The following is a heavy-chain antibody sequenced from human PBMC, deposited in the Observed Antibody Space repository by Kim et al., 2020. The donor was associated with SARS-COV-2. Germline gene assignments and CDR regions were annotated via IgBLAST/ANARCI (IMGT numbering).Heavy chain of an antibody. Sequence: GGSLRLSWAASGFTFSSYAMSWVRQAPGKGLEWVSAISGSGGSTYYADSVKGRFTISRDNSKNTLYLQMNSLRAEDTAVYYCAKGPWYYYGSGNAFDIWGQGTMVTVSS. V-gene: IGHV3-23*01. CDR1: GFTFSSYA. CDR2: ISGSGGST. J-gene: IGHJ3*02. D-gene: IGHD3-10*01. CDR3: AKGPWYYYGSGNAFDI.